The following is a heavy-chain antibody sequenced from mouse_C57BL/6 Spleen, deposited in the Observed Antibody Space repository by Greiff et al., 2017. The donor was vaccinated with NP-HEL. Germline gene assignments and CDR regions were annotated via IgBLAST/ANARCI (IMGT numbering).Heavy chain of an antibody. V-gene: IGHV2-2*01. CDR2: IWSGGST. CDR1: GFSLTSYG. D-gene: IGHD2-4*01. CDR3: ARGGISYDDDGYYAMDY. J-gene: IGHJ4*01. Sequence: QVQLKESGPGLVQPSQNLSITCTVSGFSLTSYGVHWVRQSPGKGLEWLGVIWSGGSTDYNAAFITRLGISKDNSKSQVFFKRNRLQTDDTDIYYCARGGISYDDDGYYAMDYWGQGTTVTVSS.